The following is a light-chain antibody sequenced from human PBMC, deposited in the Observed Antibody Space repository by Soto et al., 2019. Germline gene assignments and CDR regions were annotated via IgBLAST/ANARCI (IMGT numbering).Light chain of an antibody. J-gene: IGLJ1*01. CDR2: DVS. V-gene: IGLV2-11*01. CDR3: CSYVGRNTYV. Sequence: QSALTQPRSASGSPGQSITISCTGTSSDVGGYNYVSWYLQHPAKAPKLIIFDVSKRPSGVPNRFSGSKSGNTASLTISGLRAEDEADYYCCSYVGRNTYVFGTGTKLTVL. CDR1: SSDVGGYNY.